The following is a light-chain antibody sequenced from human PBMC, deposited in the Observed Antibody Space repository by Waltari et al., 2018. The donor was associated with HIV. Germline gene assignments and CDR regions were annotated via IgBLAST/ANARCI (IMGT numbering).Light chain of an antibody. Sequence: DILMTQSPSSVSASVGDRVTITCRASQGIAGWLAWYQQKPGKAPKLLISAASSLASGVPSRCSGSGSGTDFSLTISSLQPEDCAAYYCQQANSFPLSFGGGTKVEIK. J-gene: IGKJ4*01. CDR2: AAS. V-gene: IGKV1-12*01. CDR3: QQANSFPLS. CDR1: QGIAGW.